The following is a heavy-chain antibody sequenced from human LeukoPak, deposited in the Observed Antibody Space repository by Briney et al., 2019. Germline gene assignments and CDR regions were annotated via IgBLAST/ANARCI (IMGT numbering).Heavy chain of an antibody. J-gene: IGHJ6*02. CDR1: GYTFTSYG. D-gene: IGHD6-19*01. CDR2: ISAYNGNT. Sequence: ASVKVSCKASGYTFTSYGISWVRQAPGQGLEWMGWISAYNGNTNYAQKLQGRVTMTTDTSTSTAHMELRSLRSDDTAVYYCARDREGYSSGWYFRSYYYYYGMDVWGQGTTVTVSS. CDR3: ARDREGYSSGWYFRSYYYYYGMDV. V-gene: IGHV1-18*01.